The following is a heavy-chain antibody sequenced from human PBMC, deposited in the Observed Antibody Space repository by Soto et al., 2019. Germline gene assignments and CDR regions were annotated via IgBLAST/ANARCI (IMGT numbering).Heavy chain of an antibody. D-gene: IGHD3-3*01. CDR2: ISPNSGRA. CDR3: VRQYFDFWTDYPDFDY. V-gene: IGHV1-18*04. Sequence: QVQLVQSGAEMKRPGASVKVSCKASGYTFSKYDVSWVRQAPGQGLEWLGLISPNSGRASYSEKFQGRVTMSTDTPTTTAYLELRGLRSDDTAVYYCVRQYFDFWTDYPDFDYWGQGTLVTVSS. J-gene: IGHJ4*02. CDR1: GYTFSKYD.